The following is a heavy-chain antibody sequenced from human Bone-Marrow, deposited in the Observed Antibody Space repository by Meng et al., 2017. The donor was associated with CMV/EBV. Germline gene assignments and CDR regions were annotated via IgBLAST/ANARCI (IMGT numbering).Heavy chain of an antibody. Sequence: SETLSLTCAVYGGSFSGYYWSWIRQPPGKGLEWIGSIYYSGSTYYNPSLKSRVTIAVDTYKNQFSLQLTSVTAADTDVYYCARVSYDFDLVKWVDPWGQGTLVTVSS. J-gene: IGHJ5*02. D-gene: IGHD3-3*01. CDR2: IYYSGST. V-gene: IGHV4-34*01. CDR1: GGSFSGYY. CDR3: ARVSYDFDLVKWVDP.